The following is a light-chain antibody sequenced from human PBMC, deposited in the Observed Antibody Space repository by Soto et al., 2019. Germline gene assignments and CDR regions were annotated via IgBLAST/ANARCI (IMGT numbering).Light chain of an antibody. V-gene: IGKV3-20*01. CDR2: GAS. Sequence: EIVLTQSPGTLSLSPGERATLSCRASQSVSGNNLAWYQQKPGQAPRLLIYGASTRATGIPDRFSGSGSGTDFTLSISSLEPDDFALYYCQQYGSSPMYSFGQGTKLEIK. J-gene: IGKJ2*03. CDR3: QQYGSSPMYS. CDR1: QSVSGNN.